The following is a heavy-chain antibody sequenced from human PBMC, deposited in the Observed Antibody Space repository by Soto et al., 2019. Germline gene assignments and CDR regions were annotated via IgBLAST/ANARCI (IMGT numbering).Heavy chain of an antibody. D-gene: IGHD3-3*01. J-gene: IGHJ3*01. Sequence: PAGSMKLSSSASVLTFNSSRMDWVRQDPGKGLEWVSYISSGSSTIYYADSVKGRFTISRDNAKNSLYLQMNSLRDDDTAVYYCASVVYLHGLDFRGQGTMVTVSS. CDR3: ASVVYLHGLDF. CDR2: ISSGSSTI. V-gene: IGHV3-48*02. CDR1: VLTFNSSR.